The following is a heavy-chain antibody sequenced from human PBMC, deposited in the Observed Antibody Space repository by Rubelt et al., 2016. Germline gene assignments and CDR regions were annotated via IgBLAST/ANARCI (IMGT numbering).Heavy chain of an antibody. J-gene: IGHJ6*02. CDR1: GDSISSDHF. Sequence: HLQLQESGPGLLKASETLSLTCTVSGDSISSDHFWAWIRQPPGKGLEWIGNTYYGGSTFYNPHLQSRVTISIETSKNQFALRLISVTAADTAVYFCASFLRGYYYYGMDVWGQGTTVTVSS. V-gene: IGHV4-39*01. CDR3: ASFLRGYYYYGMDV. CDR2: TYYGGST. D-gene: IGHD2/OR15-2a*01.